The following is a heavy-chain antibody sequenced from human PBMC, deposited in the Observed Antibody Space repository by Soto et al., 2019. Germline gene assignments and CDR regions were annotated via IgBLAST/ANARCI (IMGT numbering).Heavy chain of an antibody. Sequence: GESLKISCKGSGYSFTSYWISWVRQMPGKGLEWMGRIDPSDSYTNYSPSFQGHVTISADKSISTAYLQWSSLKASDTAMYYCASTGRELRYYYYGMDVWGQGNTVTVYS. D-gene: IGHD3-16*01. CDR2: IDPSDSYT. J-gene: IGHJ6*02. V-gene: IGHV5-10-1*01. CDR1: GYSFTSYW. CDR3: ASTGRELRYYYYGMDV.